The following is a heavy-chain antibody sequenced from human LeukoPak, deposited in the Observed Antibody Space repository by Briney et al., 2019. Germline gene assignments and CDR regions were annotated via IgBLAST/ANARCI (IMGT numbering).Heavy chain of an antibody. CDR3: ASGLGFYSSSSFFNYYYYGMDV. Sequence: PSETLSLTCTVSGGSVSSGSYYWSWIRQPPGKGLEWIGYIYYSGSTNYNPSLKSRVTISVDTSKNQFSLKLSSVTAADTAVYYCASGLGFYSSSSFFNYYYYGMDVWGQGTTVAVSS. V-gene: IGHV4-61*01. D-gene: IGHD6-6*01. J-gene: IGHJ6*02. CDR2: IYYSGST. CDR1: GGSVSSGSYY.